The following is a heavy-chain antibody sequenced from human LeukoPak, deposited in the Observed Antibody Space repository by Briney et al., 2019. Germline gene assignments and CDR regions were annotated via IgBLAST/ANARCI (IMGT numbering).Heavy chain of an antibody. D-gene: IGHD5-18*01. CDR2: IYTSGST. CDR3: ARGFVDTAMGDAFDI. V-gene: IGHV4-4*07. CDR1: GGSISSYY. J-gene: IGHJ3*02. Sequence: PWETLSLTCTVSGGSISSYYWSWIRQPAGKGLEWIGRIYTSGSTNYNPSLKSRVTMSVDTSKNQFSLKLSSVTAADTAVYYCARGFVDTAMGDAFDIWGQGTMVTVSS.